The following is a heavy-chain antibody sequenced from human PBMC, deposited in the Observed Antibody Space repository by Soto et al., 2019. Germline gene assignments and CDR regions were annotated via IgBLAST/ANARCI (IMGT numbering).Heavy chain of an antibody. Sequence: QVQLVESGGGVVQPGRSLRLSCAASGFTFSSYGMHWARQAPGKGLEWVAVISYDGSYKYYADSVKGRFTISRDNSKNTLYLQMNSLRAEDTAVYYCATWNGGFDYWGQGTLVTVSA. V-gene: IGHV3-30*03. CDR1: GFTFSSYG. J-gene: IGHJ4*02. CDR2: ISYDGSYK. CDR3: ATWNGGFDY. D-gene: IGHD3-16*01.